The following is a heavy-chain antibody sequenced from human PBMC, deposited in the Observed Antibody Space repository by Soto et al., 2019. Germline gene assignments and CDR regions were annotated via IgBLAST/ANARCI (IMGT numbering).Heavy chain of an antibody. J-gene: IGHJ2*01. CDR2: ISGVGGST. CDR3: AKGSYVSYTYGYFDL. CDR1: GFTFSSYV. V-gene: IGHV3-23*01. Sequence: EVQLLESGGGLVQPGGSLRLSCAASGFTFSSYVMSWVRQAPGKGLEWVSTISGVGGSTYYEDSVKGRFTISRDNSKNTVYLQMNSLSAEDTATYYCAKGSYVSYTYGYFDLWGRGTLGTVSA. D-gene: IGHD3-16*02.